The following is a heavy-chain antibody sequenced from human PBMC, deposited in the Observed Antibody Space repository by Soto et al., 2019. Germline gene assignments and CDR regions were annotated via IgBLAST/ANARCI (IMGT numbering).Heavy chain of an antibody. Sequence: QVQLQESGPGLVKPSETLSLTCIVSGGSVSSGSYYWSWIRQPPGKGLEWIGFICYTGRTSYNPSLKSRVTISVDTSKNQFSRKLSSVTAADTAVYFCATMSSSGYPLDYWGRGTLVTVSS. V-gene: IGHV4-61*01. CDR1: GGSVSSGSYY. D-gene: IGHD3-22*01. J-gene: IGHJ4*02. CDR3: ATMSSSGYPLDY. CDR2: ICYTGRT.